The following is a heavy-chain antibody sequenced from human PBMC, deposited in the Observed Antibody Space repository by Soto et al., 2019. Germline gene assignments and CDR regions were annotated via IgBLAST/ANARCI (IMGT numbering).Heavy chain of an antibody. J-gene: IGHJ6*02. Sequence: GASVKVSCKASGGTFSSYAISWVRQAPGQGLEWMGGIIPIFGTANYAQKFQGRVTITADESTSTAYMELSSLRSEDTAVYYCASTGITIFGVVGRYGMDVWGQGTTVTVSS. CDR3: ASTGITIFGVVGRYGMDV. CDR2: IIPIFGTA. D-gene: IGHD3-3*01. CDR1: GGTFSSYA. V-gene: IGHV1-69*13.